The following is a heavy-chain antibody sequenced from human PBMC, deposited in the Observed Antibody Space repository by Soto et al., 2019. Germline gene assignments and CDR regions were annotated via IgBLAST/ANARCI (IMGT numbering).Heavy chain of an antibody. CDR2: IKQDGNER. CDR3: AIGHWLGC. V-gene: IGHV3-7*01. Sequence: ELPLVDSGGALVQPGESLRLSCAASGFTLSDYFMTWVRQAPGKGLEWVATIKQDGNERYYVDSVKGRFTISRDNAKNSLYLQMNALRAEDTAVYYCAIGHWLGCWGQGTLVTVSS. CDR1: GFTLSDYF. D-gene: IGHD6-19*01. J-gene: IGHJ4*02.